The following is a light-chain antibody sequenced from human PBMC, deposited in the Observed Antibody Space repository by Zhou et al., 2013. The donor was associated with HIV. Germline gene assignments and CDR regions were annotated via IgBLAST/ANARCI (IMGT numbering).Light chain of an antibody. CDR1: QSVDTY. CDR2: DAS. V-gene: IGKV3-11*01. J-gene: IGKJ5*01. Sequence: EIVLTQSPGTLSLSPGERATLSCRASQSVDTYLAWYQQRPGQPPRLLIYDASTRATGVPARFSGSGSGTDFTLTITSLEPEDFAVYYCQQRSQSITFGQGTRLEIK. CDR3: QQRSQSIT.